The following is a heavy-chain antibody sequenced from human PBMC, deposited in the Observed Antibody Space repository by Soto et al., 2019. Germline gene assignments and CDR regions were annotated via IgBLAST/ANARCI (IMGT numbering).Heavy chain of an antibody. CDR3: AREAHENIVVVVAATNYFDY. Sequence: QVQLVESGGGVVQPGRSLRLSCAASGFTFSSYGMHCVRQAPGKGLEWVAVIWYDGSNKYYADSVKGRFTISRDNSKNTLYLQMNSLRAEDTAVYYCAREAHENIVVVVAATNYFDYWGQGTLVTVSS. V-gene: IGHV3-33*01. CDR1: GFTFSSYG. D-gene: IGHD2-15*01. CDR2: IWYDGSNK. J-gene: IGHJ4*02.